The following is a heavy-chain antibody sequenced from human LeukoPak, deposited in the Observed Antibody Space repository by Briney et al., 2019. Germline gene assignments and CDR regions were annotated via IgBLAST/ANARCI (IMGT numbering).Heavy chain of an antibody. J-gene: IGHJ6*02. Sequence: GESLKISCKGSGYSFTSYWIGWVRQMPGKGLEWMGIIYPGGSDTRYSPSFQGQVTISADKSISTAYLQWSSLKASDTAMYYCARHPPYYYDSSGYYGMDVWGQGTTVTVSS. D-gene: IGHD3-22*01. V-gene: IGHV5-51*01. CDR2: IYPGGSDT. CDR3: ARHPPYYYDSSGYYGMDV. CDR1: GYSFTSYW.